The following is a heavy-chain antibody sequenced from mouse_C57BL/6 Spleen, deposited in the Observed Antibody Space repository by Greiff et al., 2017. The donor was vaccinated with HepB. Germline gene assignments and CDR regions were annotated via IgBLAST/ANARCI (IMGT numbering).Heavy chain of an antibody. CDR3: ARPYNYYGSSGYCDY. J-gene: IGHJ2*01. V-gene: IGHV5-6*01. Sequence: EVMLVESGGDLVKPGGSLKLSCAASGFTFSSYGMSWVRQTPDKRLEWVATISSGGSYTYYPDSVKGRFTISRDNAKNTLYLQMSSLKSEDTAMYYCARPYNYYGSSGYCDYWGQGTTLTVSS. CDR1: GFTFSSYG. D-gene: IGHD1-1*01. CDR2: ISSGGSYT.